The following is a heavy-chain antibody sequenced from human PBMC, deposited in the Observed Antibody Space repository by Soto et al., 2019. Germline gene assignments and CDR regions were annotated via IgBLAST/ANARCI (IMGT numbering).Heavy chain of an antibody. J-gene: IGHJ6*02. D-gene: IGHD6-13*01. V-gene: IGHV3-13*01. CDR2: IGTAGDT. CDR1: GFTFSSYD. CDR3: ARDRTYSSSWSVYYYGMDV. Sequence: PGGSLRLSCAASGFTFSSYDMHWVRQATGKGLEWVSAIGTAGDTYYPGSVKGRFTISRENAKNSLYFQMNSLRAEVTAVYYCARDRTYSSSWSVYYYGMDVWGQGTTVTVSS.